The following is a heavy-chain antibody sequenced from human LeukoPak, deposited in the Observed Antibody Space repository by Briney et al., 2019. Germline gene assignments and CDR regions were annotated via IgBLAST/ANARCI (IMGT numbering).Heavy chain of an antibody. D-gene: IGHD3-22*01. V-gene: IGHV4-59*01. CDR2: MYYSGST. CDR1: GGSISSYH. CDR3: ARLRNYYDRSGYKQLWFDP. J-gene: IGHJ5*02. Sequence: SETLSLTCTVSGGSISSYHWSWIRQPPGKALEWIGNMYYSGSTNYNPSLRSRVTISVDTSKNQFSLKLSSVTAADTAVYYCARLRNYYDRSGYKQLWFDPWGQGTLVTVSS.